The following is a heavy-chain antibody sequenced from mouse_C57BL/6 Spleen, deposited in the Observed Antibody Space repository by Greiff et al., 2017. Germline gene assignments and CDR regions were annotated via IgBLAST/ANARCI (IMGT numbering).Heavy chain of an antibody. J-gene: IGHJ4*01. CDR2: IYPSDSET. V-gene: IGHV1-52*01. CDR3: ARAGNTQGYSMDY. CDR1: GYSFTSSW. D-gene: IGHD3-2*02. Sequence: QVHVKQPGAELVRPGSSVMLSCKASGYSFTSSWLHWVKQRPIQGLEWIGNIYPSDSETHYNQKFKDKATFTVDKSSSTAYMQLSSLTSEDSAVYYSARAGNTQGYSMDYWGQGTSVTVSS.